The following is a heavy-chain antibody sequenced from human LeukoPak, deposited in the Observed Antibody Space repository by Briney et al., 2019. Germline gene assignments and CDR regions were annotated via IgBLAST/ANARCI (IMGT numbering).Heavy chain of an antibody. D-gene: IGHD3-10*01. Sequence: SVPDSRRASGGTFSSYAISWVRQAPGQGLEWMGGIIPIFGTANYAQKFQGRVTITADESTSTAYMELSSLRSEDTAVYYCARTRDGSGSYCAEYYYGLGIWGQGTMVTVSS. CDR3: ARTRDGSGSYCAEYYYGLGI. V-gene: IGHV1-69*13. CDR1: GGTFSSYA. CDR2: IIPIFGTA. J-gene: IGHJ6*02.